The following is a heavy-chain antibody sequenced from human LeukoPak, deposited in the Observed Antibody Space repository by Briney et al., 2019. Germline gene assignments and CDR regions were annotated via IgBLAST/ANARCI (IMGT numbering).Heavy chain of an antibody. D-gene: IGHD6-13*01. Sequence: SETLSLTCAVYGGSFSGYYWSWIRQPPGKGLEWIGEINHSGSTNYNPSLKSRVTISVDMSKNQFSLKLSSVTAADTAVYYCARLGSWYGNWFDPWGQGTLVTVSS. CDR3: ARLGSWYGNWFDP. CDR1: GGSFSGYY. V-gene: IGHV4-34*01. J-gene: IGHJ5*02. CDR2: INHSGST.